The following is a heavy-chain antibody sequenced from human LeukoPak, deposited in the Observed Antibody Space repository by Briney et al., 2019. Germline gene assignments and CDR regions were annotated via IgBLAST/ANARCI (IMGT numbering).Heavy chain of an antibody. CDR2: IKSRTDSGTT. CDR1: GFTFDNAW. D-gene: IGHD3-22*01. CDR3: TTDSHYDGRTYYHPIGY. J-gene: IGHJ4*02. Sequence: PGGSLRLSCVASGFTFDNAWMSWVRQAPGRGLEWVGRIKSRTDSGTTDYAAPVKGRFIISRDDSKNTLYLQMNSLKTEDTAVYYCTTDSHYDGRTYYHPIGYWGQGTLVTVAP. V-gene: IGHV3-15*01.